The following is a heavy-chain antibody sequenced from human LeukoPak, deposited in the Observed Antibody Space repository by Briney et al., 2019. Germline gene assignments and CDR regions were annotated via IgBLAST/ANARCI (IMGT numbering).Heavy chain of an antibody. CDR2: ISYDGSNK. J-gene: IGHJ6*04. CDR3: AKDQRVVQYYYHYGMDV. Sequence: GGSLRLSCAASGFTFSSYGMHWVRQAPGKGLEWVAVISYDGSNKYYADSVKGRFTISRDNSKNTLYLQMNSLRAEDTAVYYCAKDQRVVQYYYHYGMDVWGKGTTVTVSS. D-gene: IGHD2-15*01. CDR1: GFTFSSYG. V-gene: IGHV3-30*18.